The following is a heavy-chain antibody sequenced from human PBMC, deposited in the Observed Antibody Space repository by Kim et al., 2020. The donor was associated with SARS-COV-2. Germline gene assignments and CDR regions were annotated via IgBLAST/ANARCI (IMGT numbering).Heavy chain of an antibody. J-gene: IGHJ4*02. V-gene: IGHV3-66*01. CDR3: ARGPGAAISSSYFDL. D-gene: IGHD2-2*01. CDR1: GFTVTRNY. CDR2: INRDGNT. Sequence: GGSLRLSCAASGFTVTRNYMNWVRQAPGKGLEWVSLINRDGNTFYADSVKGRFTISRDNSKNTLYLQMNSLRAEDTAVYYCARGPGAAISSSYFDLWGQG.